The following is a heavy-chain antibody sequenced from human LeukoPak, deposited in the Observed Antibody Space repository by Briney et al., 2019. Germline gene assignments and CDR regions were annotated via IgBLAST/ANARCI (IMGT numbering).Heavy chain of an antibody. Sequence: PSETLSLTCTVSGGSISSGGYYWSWIRQPPGKGLEWIGSIYYSGSTYYNPSLKSRVTISVDTSKNQFSLKLSSVTAADTAVYYCASMITMIVVVTPYSNYFDYWGQGTLVTVSS. CDR3: ASMITMIVVVTPYSNYFDY. CDR2: IYYSGST. J-gene: IGHJ4*02. D-gene: IGHD3-22*01. V-gene: IGHV4-39*01. CDR1: GGSISSGGYY.